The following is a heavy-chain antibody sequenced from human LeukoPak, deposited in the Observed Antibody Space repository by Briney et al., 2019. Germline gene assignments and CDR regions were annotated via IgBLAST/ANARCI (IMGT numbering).Heavy chain of an antibody. V-gene: IGHV3-23*01. Sequence: GGSLRLSCAASGFTFSSYAMSWVRQAPGKGLEWVSAISGSGGSTYYADSVKGRFTISRDNSKNTLYLQMNSLRAEDTAVYYCAKGPRELLIHYYYYYMDVWGKGTTVTVSS. CDR1: GFTFSSYA. CDR2: ISGSGGST. J-gene: IGHJ6*03. CDR3: AKGPRELLIHYYYYYMDV. D-gene: IGHD1-26*01.